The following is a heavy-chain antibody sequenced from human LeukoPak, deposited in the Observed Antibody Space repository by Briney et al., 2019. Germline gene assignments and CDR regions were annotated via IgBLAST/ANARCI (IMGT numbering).Heavy chain of an antibody. J-gene: IGHJ5*02. V-gene: IGHV4-59*12. D-gene: IGHD2-2*01. CDR1: GGSISSYY. CDR3: ATRSPYCSSTSCAVVSNWFDP. CDR2: IYYSGYT. Sequence: PSETLSLTCTVSGGSISSYYWSWIRQPPGKGLEWIGYIYYSGYTNYNPSLKSRVTISVDTSKNQFSLKLSSVTAADTAVYYCATRSPYCSSTSCAVVSNWFDPWGQGTLVTVSS.